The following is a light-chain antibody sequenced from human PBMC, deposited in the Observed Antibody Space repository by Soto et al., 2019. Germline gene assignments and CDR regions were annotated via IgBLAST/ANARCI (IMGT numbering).Light chain of an antibody. CDR2: GAS. J-gene: IGKJ4*01. CDR3: QQYGSSLT. CDR1: QSVSSSH. V-gene: IGKV3-20*01. Sequence: EIVLTQSPGTLSLSPGERATLSCRASQSVSSSHLAWYQQKPGQAPRLLINGASSRATGIPDRFSGSGSGTDFTLTISRLEPGDFAVYYWQQYGSSLTLGGGTKVEIK.